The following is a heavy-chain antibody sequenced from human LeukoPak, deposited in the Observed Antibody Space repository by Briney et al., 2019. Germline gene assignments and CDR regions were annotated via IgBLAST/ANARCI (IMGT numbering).Heavy chain of an antibody. V-gene: IGHV1-3*01. J-gene: IGHJ4*01. Sequence: ASVKVSCRASGYTFTNYAIHWVRQAPGQSLEWMGWINDGNGNTKDTQKFQARVTITRDTSANTAYMELSSLGSEDTTIYYCARVISDCANYNCFKGYFDYWGQGTPVTVSS. CDR1: GYTFTNYA. CDR3: ARVISDCANYNCFKGYFDY. D-gene: IGHD1-1*01. CDR2: INDGNGNT.